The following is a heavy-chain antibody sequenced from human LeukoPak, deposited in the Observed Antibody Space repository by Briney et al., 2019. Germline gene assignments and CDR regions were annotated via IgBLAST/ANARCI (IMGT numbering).Heavy chain of an antibody. CDR2: IIPILGIA. J-gene: IGHJ3*02. V-gene: IGHV1-69*04. D-gene: IGHD6-19*01. CDR1: GGTFSSYA. CDR3: ARKYSSGWYGAFDI. Sequence: GASVKVSCKASGGTFSSYAISWVRQAPGQGLEWMGRIIPILGIANYAQKFQGRVTITADKSTSTAYMELSSLRSEDTAVYYCARKYSSGWYGAFDIWGQGTMVTVSS.